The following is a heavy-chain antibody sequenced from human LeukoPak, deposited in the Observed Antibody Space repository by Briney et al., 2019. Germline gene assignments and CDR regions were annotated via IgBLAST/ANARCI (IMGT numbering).Heavy chain of an antibody. CDR3: AKARLSTGWAYNDY. CDR1: GFTFRNYV. D-gene: IGHD6-19*01. CDR2: IVGGGGTT. V-gene: IGHV3-23*01. Sequence: GSLRLSCAASGFTFRNYVMNWVRQAPGKGLEWVSAIVGGGGTTFYADSVKGRFTISRDNSKNTVYLQMDSLRAEDTAVYFCAKARLSTGWAYNDYWGQGTLVTVSS. J-gene: IGHJ4*02.